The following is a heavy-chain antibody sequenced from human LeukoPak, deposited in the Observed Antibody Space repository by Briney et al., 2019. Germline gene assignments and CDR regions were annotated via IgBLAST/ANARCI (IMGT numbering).Heavy chain of an antibody. CDR2: IYYSGST. Sequence: SETLSLTCTVSGGSISSYYWSWIRQPPGKGLEWIGYIYYSGSTNYNPSLKSRVTISVDTSKNQFPLKLSSVTAADTAVYYCARAPPDIYDSSGYLDYWGQGTLVTVSS. D-gene: IGHD3-22*01. CDR3: ARAPPDIYDSSGYLDY. V-gene: IGHV4-59*01. CDR1: GGSISSYY. J-gene: IGHJ4*02.